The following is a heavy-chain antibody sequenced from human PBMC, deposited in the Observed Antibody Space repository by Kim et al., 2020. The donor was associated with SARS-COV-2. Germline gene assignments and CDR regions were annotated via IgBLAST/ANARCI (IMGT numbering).Heavy chain of an antibody. Sequence: GGSLRLSCAASGFIFSDYYLTWLRQAPGKGLEWLADISSTSTYIKYADSVKGRFTIARDNAKASLSLHMSNLRVDDTAMYYCASGGSTGPITYWGQGTSVTVS. D-gene: IGHD3-10*01. CDR1: GFIFSDYY. J-gene: IGHJ4*02. V-gene: IGHV3-11*06. CDR3: ASGGSTGPITY. CDR2: ISSTSTYI.